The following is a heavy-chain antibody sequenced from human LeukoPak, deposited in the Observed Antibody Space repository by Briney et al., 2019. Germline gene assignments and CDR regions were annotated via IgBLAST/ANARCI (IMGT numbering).Heavy chain of an antibody. CDR2: IIHIFGTA. V-gene: IGHV1-69*05. CDR1: GGTFSSYD. J-gene: IGHJ3*02. CDR3: ARGGYYDSSGLGVSFAFDI. D-gene: IGHD3-22*01. Sequence: ASVTVSCKASGGTFSSYDISWVRQAPGQGLEWMGRIIHIFGTANYAQKFQGGATFTTEESTRSAYMELSSLRSEDTAVYYCARGGYYDSSGLGVSFAFDIWGQGTMVTVSS.